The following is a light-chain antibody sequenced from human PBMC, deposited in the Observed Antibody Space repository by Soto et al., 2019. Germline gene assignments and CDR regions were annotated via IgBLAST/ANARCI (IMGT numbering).Light chain of an antibody. CDR2: GAS. Sequence: EVVMTQSPSTLSLFAGERAPLSCRASQSVSSNLAWYQQKPGQAPRLLIYGASTRATGIPARFSGSGSGTDFTLTISRLEPEDFAVYYCQQYGSSLITFGQGTRLAI. CDR1: QSVSSN. CDR3: QQYGSSLIT. V-gene: IGKV3-20*01. J-gene: IGKJ5*01.